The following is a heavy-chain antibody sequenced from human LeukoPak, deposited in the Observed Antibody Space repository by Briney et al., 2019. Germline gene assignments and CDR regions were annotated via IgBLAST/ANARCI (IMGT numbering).Heavy chain of an antibody. J-gene: IGHJ4*02. D-gene: IGHD2-21*02. V-gene: IGHV4-34*01. CDR2: INHSGST. CDR1: GGSFSGYY. Sequence: SETRSLTCAVYGGSFSGYYWSWIRQPPGKGLEWIGEINHSGSTNYNPSLKSRVTVSVDTSKNQFSLKLSSVTAADTAVYYCARAPYCGGDCSYNFDYWGQGTLVTVSS. CDR3: ARAPYCGGDCSYNFDY.